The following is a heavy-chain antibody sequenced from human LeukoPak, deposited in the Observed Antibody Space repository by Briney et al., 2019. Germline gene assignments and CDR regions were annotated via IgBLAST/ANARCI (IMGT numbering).Heavy chain of an antibody. Sequence: GGSLRVSCAASGFTVSSNYMSWVRQAPGKGLEWVSVIYSGGSTYYADSVKGRFTISRDNSKNTLYLQMNSLRAEDTAVYYCARVLAVALVYWGRGTLVTVSS. D-gene: IGHD6-19*01. CDR2: IYSGGST. J-gene: IGHJ4*02. CDR1: GFTVSSNY. CDR3: ARVLAVALVY. V-gene: IGHV3-53*01.